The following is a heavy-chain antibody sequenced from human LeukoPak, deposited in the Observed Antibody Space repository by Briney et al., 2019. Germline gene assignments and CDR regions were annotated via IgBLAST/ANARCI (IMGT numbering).Heavy chain of an antibody. D-gene: IGHD5-18*01. CDR2: IYSGGST. CDR3: VKDPYSSGYDY. CDR1: GFTVSSNY. J-gene: IGHJ4*02. V-gene: IGHV3-66*01. Sequence: GGSLRLSCAASGFTVSSNYMSWVRQAPGKGLEWVSVIYSGGSTYYADSVKGRFTISRDNSKNTLYLQMSSLRPEDTAFYYCVKDPYSSGYDYWGQGTLVTVSS.